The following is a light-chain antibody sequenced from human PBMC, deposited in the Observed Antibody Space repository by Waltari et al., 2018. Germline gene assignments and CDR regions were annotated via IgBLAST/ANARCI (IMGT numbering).Light chain of an antibody. CDR3: SSFAGSTNWV. CDR2: EVT. Sequence: QSALAQPPSASGSPGQSVTISCTGTSSYIGGVNYVAWYQQTPGNAPKLMIYEVTKRPSVVPDRFSASKSGNTASLTVSGLQAEDEADYYCSSFAGSTNWVFGGGTKLNVL. CDR1: SSYIGGVNY. V-gene: IGLV2-8*01. J-gene: IGLJ3*02.